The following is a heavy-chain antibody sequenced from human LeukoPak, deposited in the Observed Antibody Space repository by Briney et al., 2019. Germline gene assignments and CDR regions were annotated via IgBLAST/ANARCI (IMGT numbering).Heavy chain of an antibody. J-gene: IGHJ4*02. CDR1: GGTFSSYT. D-gene: IGHD1-26*01. CDR2: IIPILGIA. V-gene: IGHV1-69*02. Sequence: GSSVKVSCKASGGTFSSYTISWVRQAPGQGLEWMGRIIPILGIANYAQKFQGRVTITADKSTSTAYMELSSLRSEDTAVYYCARYSVSYVSDPDYWGQGTLVTVSS. CDR3: ARYSVSYVSDPDY.